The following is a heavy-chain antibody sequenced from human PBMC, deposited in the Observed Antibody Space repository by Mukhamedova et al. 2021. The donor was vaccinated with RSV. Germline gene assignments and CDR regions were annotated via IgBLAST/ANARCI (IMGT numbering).Heavy chain of an antibody. Sequence: GWISAYNGNTNYAQKLQGRVTMTTDTSTSTAYMELRSLRSDDTAVYYCAMPGPSGSNEARYWGQGTLVTVSS. J-gene: IGHJ4*02. CDR3: AMPGPSGSNEARY. D-gene: IGHD1-26*01. CDR2: ISAYNGNT. V-gene: IGHV1-18*01.